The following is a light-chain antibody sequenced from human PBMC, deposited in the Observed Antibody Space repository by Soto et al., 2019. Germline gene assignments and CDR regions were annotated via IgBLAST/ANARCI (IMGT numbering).Light chain of an antibody. J-gene: IGKJ4*01. CDR1: QSVTSS. CDR2: DAS. V-gene: IGKV3-11*01. Sequence: EIVLTQSPATLSLSPGEGATLSCRASQSVTSSLVWYQQKPGQAPRLLIYDASNRATGIPARLSGSGSGTDFTLTISSLEPEDSAVYYCQHRSTWPRTFGGGPRWIS. CDR3: QHRSTWPRT.